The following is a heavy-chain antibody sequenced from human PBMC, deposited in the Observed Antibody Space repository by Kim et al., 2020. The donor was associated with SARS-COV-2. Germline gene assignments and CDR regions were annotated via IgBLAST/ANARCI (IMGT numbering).Heavy chain of an antibody. D-gene: IGHD1-7*01. CDR3: AKMTQYNWTYRGYLDY. J-gene: IGHJ4*02. V-gene: IGHV1-69*13. Sequence: SVKVSCKASGCTFSSYAISWVRQAPGQGLEWMGGIIPIFGTANYSQKFQGRVTITADESTSTAYMELSSLRSEDTAVYYCAKMTQYNWTYRGYLDYWGQGTLLTVSS. CDR1: GCTFSSYA. CDR2: IIPIFGTA.